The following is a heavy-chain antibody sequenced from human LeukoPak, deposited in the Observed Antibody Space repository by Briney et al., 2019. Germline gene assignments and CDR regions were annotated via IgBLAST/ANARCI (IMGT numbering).Heavy chain of an antibody. V-gene: IGHV1-69*06. D-gene: IGHD5-18*01. CDR1: GGSFSSYA. CDR3: ATGERGYSYGPNFDY. Sequence: ASVKVSCKATGGSFSSYAISWVRQAPGQGLEWMGGIIPIFGTANYAQKFQGRVTITADKSTSTAYMELSSLRSEDTAVYYCATGERGYSYGPNFDYWGQGTLVTVSS. J-gene: IGHJ4*02. CDR2: IIPIFGTA.